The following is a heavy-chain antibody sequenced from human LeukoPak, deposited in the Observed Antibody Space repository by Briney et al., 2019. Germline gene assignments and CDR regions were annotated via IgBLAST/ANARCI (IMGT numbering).Heavy chain of an antibody. V-gene: IGHV3-74*01. CDR3: ARDGSLPDY. CDR1: GLTFSDFY. D-gene: IGHD2-15*01. Sequence: PGGSLRLSCAASGLTFSDFYMSWVRQAPGKGLVWVSRIDSDGSTIYADSVKGRFTISRDNAKNTLFLQMNSLRAEDTAVYYCARDGSLPDYWGQGTLVTVSS. J-gene: IGHJ4*02. CDR2: IDSDGST.